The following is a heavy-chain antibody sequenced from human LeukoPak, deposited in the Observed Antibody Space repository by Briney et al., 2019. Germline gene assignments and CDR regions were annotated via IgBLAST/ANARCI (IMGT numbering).Heavy chain of an antibody. CDR2: INPSGGST. J-gene: IGHJ5*02. Sequence: ASVKVSCKASGYTFTSYYMHWVRQPPAQGLEWMGIINPSGGSTSYAQKFQGRGTMTRDTSTSTVYMELSSLRSEDTAVYYCARDRERGYSYGTGWFDPWGQGTLVTVSS. CDR1: GYTFTSYY. CDR3: ARDRERGYSYGTGWFDP. V-gene: IGHV1-46*01. D-gene: IGHD5-18*01.